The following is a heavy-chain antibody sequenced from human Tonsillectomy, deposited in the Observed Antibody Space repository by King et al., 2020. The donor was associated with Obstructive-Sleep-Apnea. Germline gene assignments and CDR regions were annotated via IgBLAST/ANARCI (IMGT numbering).Heavy chain of an antibody. CDR1: GFIFSSYG. J-gene: IGHJ4*02. CDR3: AKVGGSGSYYGYYFDY. D-gene: IGHD3-10*01. Sequence: VQLVESGGGVVQPGRSLRLSCAASGFIFSSYGMHWVRQAPGRGLEWGAVVSSDGSNKDYADSVKGRFNTSRDNSKNTLYLQMNSLSAEDTAGYYCAKVGGSGSYYGYYFDYWGQGTLVTVSS. CDR2: VSSDGSNK. V-gene: IGHV3-30*18.